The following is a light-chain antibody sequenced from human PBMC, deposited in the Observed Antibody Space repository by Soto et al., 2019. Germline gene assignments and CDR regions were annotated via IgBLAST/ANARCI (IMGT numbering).Light chain of an antibody. Sequence: QSALTQPASVSGSPGQSITISCTGTSSDVGGYHYVSWYQQHPGKAPKLMIYDVSNRPSGVSNRISCSKSGNTASLTISGLQAEDEADYYCSSYTSSSTLYVFVTGTKVTVL. CDR2: DVS. J-gene: IGLJ1*01. CDR1: SSDVGGYHY. CDR3: SSYTSSSTLYV. V-gene: IGLV2-14*01.